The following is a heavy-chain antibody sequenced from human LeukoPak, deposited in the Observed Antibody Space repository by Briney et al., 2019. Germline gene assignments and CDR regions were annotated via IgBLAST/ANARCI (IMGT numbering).Heavy chain of an antibody. CDR1: GFTFSSYW. D-gene: IGHD3-3*01. Sequence: PGGSLRLSCAASGFTFSSYWMHWVRQAPGKGLEWVSAISGSGGSTYYADSVKGRFTISRDNSKNTLYLQMNSLRAEDTAVYYCARGSREYDFWSGSWYFDLWGRGTLVTVSS. CDR3: ARGSREYDFWSGSWYFDL. J-gene: IGHJ2*01. V-gene: IGHV3-23*01. CDR2: ISGSGGST.